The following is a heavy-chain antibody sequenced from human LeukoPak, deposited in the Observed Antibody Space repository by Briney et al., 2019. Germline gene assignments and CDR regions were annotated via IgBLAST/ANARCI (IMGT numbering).Heavy chain of an antibody. CDR2: ISASGGTT. V-gene: IGHV3-23*01. J-gene: IGHJ4*02. CDR1: GFTFSTYI. D-gene: IGHD1-14*01. CDR3: AKDLGISKFSDY. Sequence: PGGSLRLFCAASGFTFSTYIMSWVRQAPGKGLEWVSAISASGGTTYYADSVKGRFTISRDSYNNTLFVQMNSLRAENTAVYYCAKDLGISKFSDYWGQGTLVTVSS.